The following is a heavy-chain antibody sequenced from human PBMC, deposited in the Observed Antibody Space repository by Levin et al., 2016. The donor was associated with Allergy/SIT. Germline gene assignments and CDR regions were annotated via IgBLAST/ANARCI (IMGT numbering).Heavy chain of an antibody. CDR2: IDPSDSYT. CDR3: ARLGDSTGDLDALDI. Sequence: KVSCKGSGYTFSRYFIVWVRQLPGKGLEWMGNIDPSDSYTRYGPSFEGHVTFAADKSSTTAYLQWRSLKASDTAMYYCARLGDSTGDLDALDIWGQGTMVTVSS. V-gene: IGHV5-10-1*01. J-gene: IGHJ3*02. D-gene: IGHD3-22*01. CDR1: GYTFSRYF.